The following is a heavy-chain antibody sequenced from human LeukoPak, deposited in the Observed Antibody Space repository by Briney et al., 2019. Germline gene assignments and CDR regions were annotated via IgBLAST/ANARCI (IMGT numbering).Heavy chain of an antibody. CDR3: ASFYSSSSGSWFDP. CDR1: GGSISSSSYY. CDR2: IYYSGST. D-gene: IGHD6-6*01. J-gene: IGHJ5*02. Sequence: SETLSLTCTVSGGSISSSSYYWGWIRQPPGKGLEWIGSIYYSGSTYYNPSLKSRVTISVDTSKNQFSLKLSSVTAADTAVYYCASFYSSSSGSWFDPWGQGTLVTVSS. V-gene: IGHV4-39*01.